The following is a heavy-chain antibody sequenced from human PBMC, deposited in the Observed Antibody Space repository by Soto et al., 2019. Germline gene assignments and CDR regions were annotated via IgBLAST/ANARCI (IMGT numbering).Heavy chain of an antibody. CDR3: ASLSQYDFWSGYYKGAYFDY. Sequence: QLQLQESGPGLVKPSETLSLTCTVSGGSISSRSYYWGWIRHPPGKGLEGMGSIYYSGSTYYNPTLKSRVTISIDTSSNQFSLTLSSVTAADTAVYYCASLSQYDFWSGYYKGAYFDYWGQGTLVTVYS. J-gene: IGHJ4*02. CDR1: GGSISSRSYY. D-gene: IGHD3-3*01. V-gene: IGHV4-39*01. CDR2: IYYSGST.